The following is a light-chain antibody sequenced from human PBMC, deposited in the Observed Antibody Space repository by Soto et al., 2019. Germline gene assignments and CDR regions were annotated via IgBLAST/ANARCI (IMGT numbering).Light chain of an antibody. CDR3: QSYDSSLSVFYV. V-gene: IGLV1-40*01. J-gene: IGLJ1*01. CDR2: GNS. CDR1: SSNIGAGYD. Sequence: QSGLRQPPSVSGAPRQRVTISCTGSSSNIGAGYDVHWYQHLPGTAPKLLIYGNSNRPSGVPDRFSGSKSGTSASLAITGLQAEDEADYYCQSYDSSLSVFYVFGTGTKLTVL.